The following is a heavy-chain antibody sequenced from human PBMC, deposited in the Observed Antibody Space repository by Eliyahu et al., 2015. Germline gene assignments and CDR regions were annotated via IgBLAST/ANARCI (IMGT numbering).Heavy chain of an antibody. J-gene: IGHJ4*02. CDR1: GYXFTSYD. Sequence: QVQLVQSGAXVKKPGASVKVSCKASGYXFTSYDXNWVRQATGQGLEWMGWMNPNSGNTGYAQKFQGRVTMTRNTSISTAYMELSXLRSGHTAVYYCARSPFGELTLPFDYWGQGTLVTVSS. V-gene: IGHV1-8*01. CDR2: MNPNSGNT. CDR3: ARSPFGELTLPFDY. D-gene: IGHD3-10*01.